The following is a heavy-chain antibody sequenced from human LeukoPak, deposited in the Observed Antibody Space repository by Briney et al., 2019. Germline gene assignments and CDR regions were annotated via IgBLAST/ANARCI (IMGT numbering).Heavy chain of an antibody. Sequence: GESLKVSCKGSGYIFITHWIGWVRQMPGKGLEWMGIIYPGDSDTRYSPSFQGQVTISADKSISTAYLQWSSLRASDTAIYYCARGERSRNWFDPWGQGTLVTVSS. CDR3: ARGERSRNWFDP. CDR2: IYPGDSDT. J-gene: IGHJ5*02. D-gene: IGHD3-16*01. CDR1: GYIFITHW. V-gene: IGHV5-51*01.